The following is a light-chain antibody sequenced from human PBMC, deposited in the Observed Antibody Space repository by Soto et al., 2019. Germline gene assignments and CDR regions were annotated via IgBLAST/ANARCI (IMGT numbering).Light chain of an antibody. V-gene: IGLV1-40*01. J-gene: IGLJ1*01. CDR3: HSYDSSMSGYV. CDR2: VND. Sequence: QSVLTQPPSVSGAPGQRVTISCTGSSANIGAAYNVDWYQQLPGTAPKLLIYVNDNRPSGVPARFSCSKCGTSASLAIAGLQAEDEGDYYCHSYDSSMSGYVFGTGTKVTVL. CDR1: SANIGAAYN.